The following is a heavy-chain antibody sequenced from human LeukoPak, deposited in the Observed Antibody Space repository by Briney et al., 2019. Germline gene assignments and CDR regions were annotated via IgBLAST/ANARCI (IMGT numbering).Heavy chain of an antibody. J-gene: IGHJ5*02. CDR1: GYTFTGYY. CDR2: INPNSGGT. D-gene: IGHD3-22*01. CDR3: ARGVNWGYYDSSGYSGFDP. Sequence: ASVKVSCKASGYTFTGYYMHWVRQAPGQGLEWMGWINPNSGGTNYAQKFQGRVTMTRDTSISTAYMELSRLRSDDTAVYYCARGVNWGYYDSSGYSGFDPWGQGTLVTVSS. V-gene: IGHV1-2*02.